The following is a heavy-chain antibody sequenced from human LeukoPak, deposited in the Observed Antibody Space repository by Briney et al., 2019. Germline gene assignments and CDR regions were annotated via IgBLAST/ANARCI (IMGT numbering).Heavy chain of an antibody. J-gene: IGHJ6*03. V-gene: IGHV1-69*05. D-gene: IGHD4-17*01. CDR2: IIPIFGTA. Sequence: SVKVSCKASGGTFSSYAISWVRQAPGQGLEWMGGIIPIFGTANYAQKFQGRVTITTDESTSTAYMELSSLRSEDTAVYYCARGWTVTTDYYYYHMDVWGKGTTVTVSS. CDR1: GGTFSSYA. CDR3: ARGWTVTTDYYYYHMDV.